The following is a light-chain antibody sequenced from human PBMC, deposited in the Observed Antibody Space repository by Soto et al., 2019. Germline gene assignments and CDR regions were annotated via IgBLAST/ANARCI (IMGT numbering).Light chain of an antibody. Sequence: DIQMTQSPSTLSASVVDRVTITCRASQNVNNWLAWYQPRPGKAPKLLIFDASSLESGVPSRFSGSGSGTEFTLTISSLQPDDFATYYCQKYNTYSKTCGQGNTGDIK. CDR2: DAS. CDR1: QNVNNW. J-gene: IGKJ1*01. V-gene: IGKV1-5*01. CDR3: QKYNTYSKT.